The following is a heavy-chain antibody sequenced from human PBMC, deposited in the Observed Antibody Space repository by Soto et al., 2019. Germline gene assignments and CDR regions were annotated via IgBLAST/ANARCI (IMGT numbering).Heavy chain of an antibody. D-gene: IGHD2-2*01. Sequence: GGSLRLSCAASGFTFSSYGMHWVRQAPGKGLEWVAVIWYDGSNKYYADSVKGRFTISRDNSKNTLYLQMNSLRAEDTAVYYCARDGPGYCSSTSCYSWFDPWGQGTLVTVSS. J-gene: IGHJ5*02. CDR1: GFTFSSYG. V-gene: IGHV3-33*01. CDR2: IWYDGSNK. CDR3: ARDGPGYCSSTSCYSWFDP.